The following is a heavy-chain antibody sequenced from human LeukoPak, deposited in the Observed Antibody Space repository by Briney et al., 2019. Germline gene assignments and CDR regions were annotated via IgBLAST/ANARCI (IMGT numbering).Heavy chain of an antibody. D-gene: IGHD3-22*01. CDR1: GGSFSGYY. J-gene: IGHJ4*02. CDR2: INHSGST. CDR3: ARLKYYYDSSGYAGGFDY. Sequence: SETLSLTCAVYGGSFSGYYWSWIRQPPGKGLEWIGEINHSGSTNYNPSLKSRVTISVDTSKNQFSLKLSSVTAADTAVYYCARLKYYYDSSGYAGGFDYWGQGTLVTVSS. V-gene: IGHV4-34*01.